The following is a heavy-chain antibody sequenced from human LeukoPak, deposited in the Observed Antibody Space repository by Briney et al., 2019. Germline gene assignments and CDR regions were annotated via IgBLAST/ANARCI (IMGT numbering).Heavy chain of an antibody. CDR3: VRGIMRGGYYYYYYYMDV. CDR1: GGSISSYY. Sequence: SETLSLTCTVSGGSISSYYWSWIRQPPGKGLEWIGYIYYSGSTNYNPSLKSRVTISVDTSKNQFSLNLSSVTAADTAVYYCVRGIMRGGYYYYYYYMDVWGKGTTVTVSS. V-gene: IGHV4-59*01. D-gene: IGHD2-15*01. J-gene: IGHJ6*03. CDR2: IYYSGST.